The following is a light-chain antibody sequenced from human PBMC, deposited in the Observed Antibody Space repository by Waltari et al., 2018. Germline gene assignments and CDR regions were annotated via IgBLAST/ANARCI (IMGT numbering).Light chain of an antibody. CDR1: QSISSY. J-gene: IGKJ2*01. Sequence: DIQMTQSPSSLSASVGDRVTITCRASQSISSYLNWYQQKPGKAPNLLIYVASSLQSGVPSRFSGSGSGTEFTLTISSLQPEDSATYYCQQTYSPLYTFGQGTQLEIK. V-gene: IGKV1-39*01. CDR2: VAS. CDR3: QQTYSPLYT.